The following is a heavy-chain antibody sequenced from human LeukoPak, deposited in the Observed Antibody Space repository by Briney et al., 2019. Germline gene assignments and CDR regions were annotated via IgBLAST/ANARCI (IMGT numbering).Heavy chain of an antibody. D-gene: IGHD2-15*01. CDR2: IYSIGTS. CDR1: GGSISGYY. CDR3: ARHSNLGPNVAARLDYYAMDV. Sequence: SDTLSLTCTVSGGSISGYYWSWLRQPPRRAREWIAYIYSIGTSKNYPTLNSRGTISVDPSKTLCALALRSVTAADTAIYYCARHSNLGPNVAARLDYYAMDVWGQGTTVTVFS. J-gene: IGHJ6*02. V-gene: IGHV4-59*08.